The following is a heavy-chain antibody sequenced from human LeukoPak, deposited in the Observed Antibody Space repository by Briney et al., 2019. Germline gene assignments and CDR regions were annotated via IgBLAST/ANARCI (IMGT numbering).Heavy chain of an antibody. D-gene: IGHD6-13*01. Sequence: GGSLRLSCTASGFSFDNYAMNWVPQTPGKGLEWVSGIFWNGGKITYADSVKGRFTISRDNARNSLYLQMNSLRAEDTALYYCARDLAADRRGYFDRWGQGTLVIVSS. CDR3: ARDLAADRRGYFDR. CDR2: IFWNGGKI. CDR1: GFSFDNYA. V-gene: IGHV3-20*04. J-gene: IGHJ4*02.